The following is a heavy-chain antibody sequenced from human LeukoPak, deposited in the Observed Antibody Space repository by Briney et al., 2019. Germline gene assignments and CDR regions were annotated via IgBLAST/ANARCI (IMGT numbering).Heavy chain of an antibody. V-gene: IGHV3-30*04. CDR2: ISYDGSNK. J-gene: IGHJ4*02. CDR3: ARDFPADYGSGSHLDY. Sequence: GGSLRLSCAASGFTFSSYAMHWVRQAPGKGLEREAVISYDGSNKYYADSVKGRFTISRDNSKNTLYLQMNSLRAEDTAVYYCARDFPADYGSGSHLDYWGQGTLVTVSS. CDR1: GFTFSSYA. D-gene: IGHD3-10*01.